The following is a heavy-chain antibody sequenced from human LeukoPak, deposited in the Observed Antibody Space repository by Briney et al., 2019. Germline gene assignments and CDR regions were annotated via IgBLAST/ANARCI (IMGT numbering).Heavy chain of an antibody. CDR3: ASLGGSGRYWYFDS. CDR2: ISGSGGST. V-gene: IGHV3-23*01. Sequence: GGSLRLSCAASGFTFSSYGMSWVRQAPGKGLEWVSVISGSGGSTYYADSVKGRFTISRDNSKDTLYLQMNSLRAEDTAVYYCASLGGSGRYWYFDSWGQGTLVTVSS. D-gene: IGHD1-26*01. J-gene: IGHJ4*02. CDR1: GFTFSSYG.